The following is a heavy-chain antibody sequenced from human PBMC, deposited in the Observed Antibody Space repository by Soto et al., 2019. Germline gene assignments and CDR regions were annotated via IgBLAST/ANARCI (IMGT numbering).Heavy chain of an antibody. CDR1: GFTFSSYD. CDR3: AREGGYSYGYSTYYYYYGMDV. Sequence: GGSLRLSCAASGFTFSSYDMHWVRQATGKGLEWVSAIGTAGDTYYPGSVKGRFTISRENAKNSLYLQMNSLRAEDTAVYYCAREGGYSYGYSTYYYYYGMDVWGQGTTVTVSS. J-gene: IGHJ6*02. D-gene: IGHD5-18*01. V-gene: IGHV3-13*01. CDR2: IGTAGDT.